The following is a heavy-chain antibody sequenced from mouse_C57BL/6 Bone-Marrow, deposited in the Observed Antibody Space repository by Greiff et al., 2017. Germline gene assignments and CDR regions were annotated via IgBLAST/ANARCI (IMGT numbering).Heavy chain of an antibody. D-gene: IGHD3-2*02. J-gene: IGHJ2*01. Sequence: EVKVVESGGDLVKPGGSLKLSCAASGFTFSSYGMSWVRQTPDKRLEWVATISSGGSYTYYPDSVKGRFTISRDNAKNTLYLQMSSLKSEDTAMYYCASPRDSSVSREIFFDYWGQGTTLTVSS. CDR1: GFTFSSYG. V-gene: IGHV5-6*01. CDR3: ASPRDSSVSREIFFDY. CDR2: ISSGGSYT.